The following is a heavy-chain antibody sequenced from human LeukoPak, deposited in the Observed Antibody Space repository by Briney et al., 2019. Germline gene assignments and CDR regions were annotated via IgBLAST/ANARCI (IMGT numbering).Heavy chain of an antibody. Sequence: ASVKVSCKASGYTFTSYDFNWLRQATGQGPEWMGWMNPNSGATGYAQKFQGRVTMTRSASINTAYMELSNLRSEDTAVYYCARGGSGYQIHDAFDIWGQGTMVTVSS. J-gene: IGHJ3*02. CDR3: ARGGSGYQIHDAFDI. CDR2: MNPNSGAT. CDR1: GYTFTSYD. D-gene: IGHD3-3*01. V-gene: IGHV1-8*01.